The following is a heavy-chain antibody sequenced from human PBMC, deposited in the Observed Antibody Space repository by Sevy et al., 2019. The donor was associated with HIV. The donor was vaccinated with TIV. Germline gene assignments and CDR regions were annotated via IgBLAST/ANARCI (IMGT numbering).Heavy chain of an antibody. CDR2: ISSSGSTI. V-gene: IGHV3-48*03. J-gene: IGHJ4*02. Sequence: GGSLRLSCAASGFTFSSYEMNWVRQAPGKGLEWVAYISSSGSTIYYADSVKGRFTISRDNAKNSLYLQMNSLRAEDMDVYYCARDDRGYSGSDRGNFDYWGQGTLVTVSS. D-gene: IGHD5-12*01. CDR1: GFTFSSYE. CDR3: ARDDRGYSGSDRGNFDY.